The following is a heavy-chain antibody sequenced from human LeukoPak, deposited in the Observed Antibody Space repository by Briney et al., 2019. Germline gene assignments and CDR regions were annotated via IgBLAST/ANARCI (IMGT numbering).Heavy chain of an antibody. Sequence: SETLSLTCTVSGDSISSTTYYWGWIRQPPGEGLEWIGNINYGGDSNCKASLKSRVTMSIDTSKSEFSLNLRSVTAADTAVYFCAKRGPGTGWSFDDWGQGTVITVSA. J-gene: IGHJ4*02. CDR3: AKRGPGTGWSFDD. CDR1: GDSISSTTYY. D-gene: IGHD6-19*01. V-gene: IGHV4-39*01. CDR2: INYGGDS.